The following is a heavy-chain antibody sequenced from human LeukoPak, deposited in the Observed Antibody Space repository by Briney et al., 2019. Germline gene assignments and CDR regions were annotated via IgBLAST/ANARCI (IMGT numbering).Heavy chain of an antibody. D-gene: IGHD2-15*01. CDR3: ASSAVVAAPGDFQH. V-gene: IGHV1-69*05. Sequence: GASVKVSCKASGGTFSSYAISWVRQAPGQGLEWMGRIIPIFGTANYAQKFQGRVTITTDESTSTAYMELGSLRSEDTAVYYCASSAVVAAPGDFQHWGQGTLVTVSS. CDR1: GGTFSSYA. J-gene: IGHJ1*01. CDR2: IIPIFGTA.